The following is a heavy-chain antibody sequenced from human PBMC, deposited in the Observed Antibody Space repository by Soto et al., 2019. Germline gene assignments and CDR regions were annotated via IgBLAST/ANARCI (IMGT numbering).Heavy chain of an antibody. CDR1: GDSVNSGSYY. D-gene: IGHD3-22*01. CDR3: ARTNSRGHWAAWY. Sequence: SETLSLTCTVSGDSVNSGSYYLICIRQPPGNGLEWIGYFYNGGSTNYNPSLKSRVTISVDTSKNQFSLKLSSVTAADTAVYYCARTNSRGHWAAWYWGQGTLVTVPQ. J-gene: IGHJ4*02. V-gene: IGHV4-61*01. CDR2: FYNGGST.